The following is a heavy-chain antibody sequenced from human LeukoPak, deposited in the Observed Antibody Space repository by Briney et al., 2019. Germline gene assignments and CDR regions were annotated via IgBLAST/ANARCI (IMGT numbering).Heavy chain of an antibody. CDR2: IYSSGFT. V-gene: IGHV4-4*07. Sequence: SETLSLTCTVSGGSISRYWWGWIRQPAGKGLEWIGHIYSSGFTNYNPSLKSRVTMSVDTPKNQFSLNLSSVTAADTAVYYCARGGSSGRTGDYWGQGTLVTVTS. D-gene: IGHD1-1*01. CDR1: GGSISRYW. J-gene: IGHJ4*02. CDR3: ARGGSSGRTGDY.